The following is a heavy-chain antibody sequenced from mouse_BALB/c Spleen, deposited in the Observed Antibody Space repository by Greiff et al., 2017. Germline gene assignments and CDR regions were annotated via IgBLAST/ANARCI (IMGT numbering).Heavy chain of an antibody. CDR2: IDPYNGGT. CDR1: GYSFTDYN. Sequence: VQLKQSGPELVKPGASVKVSCKASGYSFTDYNMYWVKQSHGKSLEWIGYIDPYNGGTSYHQKFKGQATLTVDKSYSTAFMHLNSLTSEDTAVYYCDRGRYYAMDYWGQGTSVTVSS. V-gene: IGHV1S135*01. CDR3: DRGRYYAMDY. J-gene: IGHJ4*01.